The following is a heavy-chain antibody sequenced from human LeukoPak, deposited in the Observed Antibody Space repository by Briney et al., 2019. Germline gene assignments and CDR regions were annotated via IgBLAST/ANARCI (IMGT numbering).Heavy chain of an antibody. Sequence: GGSLRLSCAASGFTFSSYAMHWVRQAPGKGLEWVTVISYDGSNKYYAGSVKGRFTISRDNSKNTLYLQMNSLRAEDTAVYYCARDQAAAGTGYFDYWGQGTLVTVSS. V-gene: IGHV3-30*04. D-gene: IGHD6-13*01. J-gene: IGHJ4*02. CDR2: ISYDGSNK. CDR1: GFTFSSYA. CDR3: ARDQAAAGTGYFDY.